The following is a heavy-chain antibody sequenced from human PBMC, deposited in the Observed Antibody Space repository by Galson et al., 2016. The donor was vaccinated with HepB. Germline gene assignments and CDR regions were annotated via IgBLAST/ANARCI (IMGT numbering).Heavy chain of an antibody. J-gene: IGHJ5*02. CDR1: GGSISSGSYF. Sequence: TLSLTCTVSGGSISSGSYFCNWIRQPAGKGLEWIGSMFTSGNSNYNPSLKSRVTISVDTSKNQFSLQLSSVTAADTAVYYCARGLLGGGATWGQGTLVTVSS. CDR3: ARGLLGGGAT. D-gene: IGHD3-16*01. CDR2: MFTSGNS. V-gene: IGHV4-61*02.